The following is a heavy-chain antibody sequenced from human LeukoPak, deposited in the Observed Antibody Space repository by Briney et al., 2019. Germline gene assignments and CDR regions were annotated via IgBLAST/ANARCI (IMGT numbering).Heavy chain of an antibody. CDR3: ARGARRIILWFGERFDP. D-gene: IGHD3-10*01. V-gene: IGHV4-34*01. Sequence: SETLSLTCAVYGGSFSGYYWSWIRQPPGKGLEWIGEINHSGSTNYNPSLKSRVTISVDTSKNRFSLKLSSVTAADTAVYYCARGARRIILWFGERFDPWGQGTLVTVSS. CDR2: INHSGST. CDR1: GGSFSGYY. J-gene: IGHJ5*02.